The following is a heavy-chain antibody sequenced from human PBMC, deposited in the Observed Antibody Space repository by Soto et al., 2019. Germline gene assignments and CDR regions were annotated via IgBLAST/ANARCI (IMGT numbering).Heavy chain of an antibody. Sequence: GGSLRLSCAASGFTFSNAWMNWVRQAPGKGLEWVSGISWNSGSIGYADSVKGRFTISRDNAKNSLYLQMNSLRAEDTALYYCAKDNSRVYFYYYYMDVWGKGTTVTVSS. J-gene: IGHJ6*03. CDR2: ISWNSGSI. D-gene: IGHD2-8*01. V-gene: IGHV3-9*01. CDR3: AKDNSRVYFYYYYMDV. CDR1: GFTFSNAW.